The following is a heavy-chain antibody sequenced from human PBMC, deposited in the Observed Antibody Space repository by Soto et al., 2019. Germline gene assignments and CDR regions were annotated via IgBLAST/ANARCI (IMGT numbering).Heavy chain of an antibody. Sequence: QVQLVQSGAEVKKPGSSVKVSCKASGGTFSSYAISWVRQAPGQGLEWMGGIIPIFGTANYAQKFQGRVTITADESTSTAYMELSSLRSEDTAVYYCARDPPAGSPRKNVGFDPWGQGTLVTVSS. V-gene: IGHV1-69*01. D-gene: IGHD6-13*01. CDR2: IIPIFGTA. CDR1: GGTFSSYA. CDR3: ARDPPAGSPRKNVGFDP. J-gene: IGHJ5*02.